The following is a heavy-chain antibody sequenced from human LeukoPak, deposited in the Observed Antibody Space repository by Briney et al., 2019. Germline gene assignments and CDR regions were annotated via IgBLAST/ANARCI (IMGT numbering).Heavy chain of an antibody. J-gene: IGHJ5*02. CDR2: FDPEDGET. CDR3: AREKGAHDYGDYVLLDHNWFDP. Sequence: GASVKVSCKVSGYTLTELSMHWVRQAPGKGLEWMGGFDPEDGETIYAQKFQGRVTMTEDTSTDTAYMELSSLRSEDTAVYYCAREKGAHDYGDYVLLDHNWFDPWGQGTLVTVSS. V-gene: IGHV1-24*01. CDR1: GYTLTELS. D-gene: IGHD4-17*01.